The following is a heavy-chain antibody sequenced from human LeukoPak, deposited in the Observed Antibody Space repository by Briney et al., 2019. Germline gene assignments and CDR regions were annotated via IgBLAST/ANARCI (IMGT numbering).Heavy chain of an antibody. CDR1: GYTFTSYD. J-gene: IGHJ4*02. D-gene: IGHD3-22*01. CDR3: ARRRLYCYDSSGYYPPDY. V-gene: IGHV1-8*01. Sequence: ASVKVSCKASGYTFTSYDINWVRQATGQGLEWMGWMNPNSGNTGYAQKFQGRVTMTRNTSISTAYMELSSLRSEDTAVYYCARRRLYCYDSSGYYPPDYWGQGTLVTVSS. CDR2: MNPNSGNT.